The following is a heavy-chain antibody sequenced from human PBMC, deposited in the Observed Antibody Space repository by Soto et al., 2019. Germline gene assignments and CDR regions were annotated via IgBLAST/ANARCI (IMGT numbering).Heavy chain of an antibody. D-gene: IGHD1-26*01. CDR3: ATDSRNVGVGYFDS. Sequence: PGGSLRLSCAASGFKVGSSYVTWVRQAPGVGLEWVSVIVSGGSTHYADSVTGRFTVSRDVSNNTVYLHMSSLRAEDTAVYFCATDSRNVGVGYFDSWGLGTLVTVSS. V-gene: IGHV3-53*01. J-gene: IGHJ4*02. CDR2: IVSGGST. CDR1: GFKVGSSY.